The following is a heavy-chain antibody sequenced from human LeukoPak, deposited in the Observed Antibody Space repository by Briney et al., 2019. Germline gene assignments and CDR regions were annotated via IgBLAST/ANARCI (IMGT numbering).Heavy chain of an antibody. CDR2: ISGSGGST. J-gene: IGHJ4*02. D-gene: IGHD2-2*01. CDR3: VKGDLVKVLVPTDETY. V-gene: IGHV3-23*01. Sequence: GGSLRLSCAASGFTFSSYAMSWVRQAPGKGLEWVSAISGSGGSTYYADSVKGRFTISRDNSKNTLYLQMNSLRAEDTAVYYCVKGDLVKVLVPTDETYWGQGTLVTVSS. CDR1: GFTFSSYA.